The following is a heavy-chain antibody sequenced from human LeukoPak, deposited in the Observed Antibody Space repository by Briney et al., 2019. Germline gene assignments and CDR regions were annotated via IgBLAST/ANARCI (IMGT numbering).Heavy chain of an antibody. Sequence: SETLSLTCSVSGGSINNYYWSWIRQPPGKGLESIGYIFYNGNTNYNPSLKSRVTISVDLSKNQFSLKLSSVTAADTAVYYCARVSGSYYAHYFDYWGQGTLVTVSS. CDR3: ARVSGSYYAHYFDY. V-gene: IGHV4-59*01. CDR2: IFYNGNT. CDR1: GGSINNYY. D-gene: IGHD1-26*01. J-gene: IGHJ4*02.